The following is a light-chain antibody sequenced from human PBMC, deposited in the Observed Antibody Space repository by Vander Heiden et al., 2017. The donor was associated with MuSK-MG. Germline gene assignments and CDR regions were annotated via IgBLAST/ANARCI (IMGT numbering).Light chain of an antibody. CDR2: AAS. CDR1: QSISSY. CDR3: QQRYSNHPENT. Sequence: DIQMTQSPSSLSASVGDRVTITCRASQSISSYLNWYKQKPGKAPKLLIYAASSLQRGVKSRFSGSGDGTDFTLTISSRQPEDFATYYCQQRYSNHPENTFGHGTKMEIK. J-gene: IGKJ2*01. V-gene: IGKV1-39*01.